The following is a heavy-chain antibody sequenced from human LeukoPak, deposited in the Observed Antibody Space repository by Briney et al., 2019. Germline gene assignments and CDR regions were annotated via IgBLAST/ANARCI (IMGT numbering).Heavy chain of an antibody. D-gene: IGHD2-15*01. J-gene: IGHJ6*02. Sequence: PGGSLRLSCAASGFTFSAYNMYWVRQAPGKGLEWVSYISGGSGGIYYADSAKGRFTISRDNAKNSLYLQMNSLRAEDTAVYYCAREWTQHGGGGSYGMDVWGQGTTVTVSS. CDR2: ISGGSGGI. V-gene: IGHV3-48*04. CDR1: GFTFSAYN. CDR3: AREWTQHGGGGSYGMDV.